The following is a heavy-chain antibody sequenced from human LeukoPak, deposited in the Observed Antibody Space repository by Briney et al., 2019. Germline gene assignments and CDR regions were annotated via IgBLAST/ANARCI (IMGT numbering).Heavy chain of an antibody. CDR1: GFTFSSYR. CDR2: ISSSSSYI. J-gene: IGHJ4*02. D-gene: IGHD3-16*02. CDR3: ARGDADYVWGSYRYAPGDY. Sequence: GGSLRLSCAASGFTFSSYRMNWVRQAPGKGLEWVSSISSSSSYIYYADSVKGRFTISRDNAKNSLYLQMNGLRAEDTAVYYCARGDADYVWGSYRYAPGDYWGQGTLVTVSS. V-gene: IGHV3-21*01.